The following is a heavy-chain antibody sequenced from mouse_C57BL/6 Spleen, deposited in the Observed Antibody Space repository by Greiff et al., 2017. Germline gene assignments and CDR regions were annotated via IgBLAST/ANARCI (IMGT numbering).Heavy chain of an antibody. D-gene: IGHD3-2*02. V-gene: IGHV14-4*01. J-gene: IGHJ2*01. CDR3: TTEAAQATDY. Sequence: VQLQQSGAELVRPGASVKLSCTASGFNIKDDYMHWVKQRPEQGLEWIGWIDPENGDTEYASKFQGKATITADTSSNTAYLQLSSLTSEDTAVYYCTTEAAQATDYWGQGTTRTVSS. CDR2: IDPENGDT. CDR1: GFNIKDDY.